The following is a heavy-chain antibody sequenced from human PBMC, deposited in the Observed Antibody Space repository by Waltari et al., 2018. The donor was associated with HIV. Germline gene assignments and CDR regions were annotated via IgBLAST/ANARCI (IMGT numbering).Heavy chain of an antibody. V-gene: IGHV3-74*01. CDR1: GFPLTTSW. J-gene: IGHJ6*02. CDR2: INPDGTDT. D-gene: IGHD2-15*01. Sequence: EVQLVESGGGLVQPGGSLSLSCEASGFPLTTSWVHWVRPVQGTGLVWVSRINPDGTDTRYADSVKGRFTISRDNAKNTVYLQVNSLRGEDTSVYYCARGKDCGGGTCDGYHYYGLDVWGQGTTVTVSS. CDR3: ARGKDCGGGTCDGYHYYGLDV.